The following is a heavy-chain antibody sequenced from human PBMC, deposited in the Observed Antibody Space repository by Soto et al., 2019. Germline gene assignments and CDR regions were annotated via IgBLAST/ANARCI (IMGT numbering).Heavy chain of an antibody. Sequence: PSETLSLTCTISGGSISVYYWSCIRQPPGQALEWIGYIYDSGSPYYNPSLRSRVIISADTSKNQISLKLTSATAADTAVYYCARGVGSSPPRYWGRGTLVTVSS. CDR3: ARGVGSSPPRY. J-gene: IGHJ4*02. V-gene: IGHV4-59*01. CDR1: GGSISVYY. CDR2: IYDSGSP. D-gene: IGHD1-26*01.